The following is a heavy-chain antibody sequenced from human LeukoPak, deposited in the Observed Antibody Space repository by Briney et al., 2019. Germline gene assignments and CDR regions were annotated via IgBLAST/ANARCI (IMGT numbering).Heavy chain of an antibody. CDR1: GFTFSSYW. V-gene: IGHV3-74*01. CDR2: INSDGSST. CDR3: ARASQAVAGLNYYDSSGYYMYYFDY. J-gene: IGHJ4*02. D-gene: IGHD3-22*01. Sequence: GGSLRLSCAASGFTFSSYWMHWVRQAPGKGLVWVSRINSDGSSTSYADSVKGRFTISRDNAKNTLYLQMNSLRAEDTAVYYCARASQAVAGLNYYDSSGYYMYYFDYWSQGTLVTVSS.